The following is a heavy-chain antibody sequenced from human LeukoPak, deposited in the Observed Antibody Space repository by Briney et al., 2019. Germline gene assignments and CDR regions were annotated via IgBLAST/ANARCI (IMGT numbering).Heavy chain of an antibody. CDR1: GGSISSSSYY. D-gene: IGHD6-13*01. V-gene: IGHV4-39*07. J-gene: IGHJ4*02. CDR2: IYYSGST. CDR3: ARLQRAAALNY. Sequence: SETLSLTCTVSGGSISSSSYYGGWIRQPPGKGLEWIGSIYYSGSTYYNPSLKRRVTISVDTSKNQFSLKLSSVTAADTAVYYCARLQRAAALNYWGQGTLVTVSS.